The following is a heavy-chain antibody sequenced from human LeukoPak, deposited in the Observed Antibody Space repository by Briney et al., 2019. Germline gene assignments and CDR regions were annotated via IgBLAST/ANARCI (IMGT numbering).Heavy chain of an antibody. V-gene: IGHV1-18*04. CDR1: GYTFTSYY. J-gene: IGHJ5*02. Sequence: ASVKVSCKASGYTFTSYYMHWVRQAPGQGLEWMGWISAYNGNTNYAQKLQGRVTMTTDTSTSTAYMELRSLRSDDTAVYYCARYGWVERWFDPWGQGTLVTVSS. CDR2: ISAYNGNT. CDR3: ARYGWVERWFDP. D-gene: IGHD3-10*01.